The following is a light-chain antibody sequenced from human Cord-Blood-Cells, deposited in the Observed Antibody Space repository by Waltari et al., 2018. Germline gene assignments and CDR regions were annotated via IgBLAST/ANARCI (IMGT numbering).Light chain of an antibody. Sequence: QSALTQPASVSGSPGQSITISCTGTSSDVGGYNYVSWYQQHPGKAPKLMIYEGSKRPSGVSNRFSGSKSGNTASLTISGLKAEDEADYYCCSYAGSSTYWVFGGGTKMTVL. CDR3: CSYAGSSTYWV. J-gene: IGLJ3*02. V-gene: IGLV2-23*01. CDR1: SSDVGGYNY. CDR2: EGS.